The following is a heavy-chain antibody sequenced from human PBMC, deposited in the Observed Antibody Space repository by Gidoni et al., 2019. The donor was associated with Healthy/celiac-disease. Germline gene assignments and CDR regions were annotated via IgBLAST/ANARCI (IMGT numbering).Heavy chain of an antibody. J-gene: IGHJ4*02. D-gene: IGHD2-8*01. CDR2: IRYDGSNK. V-gene: IGHV3-30*02. Sequence: QVQLVESGGGVVQPGGSLRLSCAASGFTFGSYGMHWVRQAPGKGLEWVAFIRYDGSNKYYADSVKGRFTISRDNSKNTLYLQMNSLRAEDTAVYYCAKDYCTNGVCYTFGYWGQGTLVTVSS. CDR1: GFTFGSYG. CDR3: AKDYCTNGVCYTFGY.